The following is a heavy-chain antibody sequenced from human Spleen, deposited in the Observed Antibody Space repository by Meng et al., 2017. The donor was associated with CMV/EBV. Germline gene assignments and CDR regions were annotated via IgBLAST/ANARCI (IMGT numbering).Heavy chain of an antibody. V-gene: IGHV3-21*01. CDR2: ISSGSDYI. D-gene: IGHD6-19*01. CDR3: ARSYRTIGRRLVGMDV. Sequence: GGSLRLSCAASGFTFISYSMNWVRQAPGKGLEWVSSISSGSDYIYYADSLEGRFTISRDNAKMSLFLQMNSLRVEDTAVYYCARSYRTIGRRLVGMDVWGQGTTVTVSS. CDR1: GFTFISYS. J-gene: IGHJ6*02.